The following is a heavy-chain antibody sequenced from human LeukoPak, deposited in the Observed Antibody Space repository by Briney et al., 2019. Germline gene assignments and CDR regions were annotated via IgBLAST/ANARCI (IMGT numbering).Heavy chain of an antibody. CDR2: IWYDGSNK. D-gene: IGHD3-22*01. J-gene: IGHJ4*02. CDR1: GFTFSSYG. CDR3: ARDQYYYDSSGYNY. Sequence: GRSLRLSCAASGFTFSSYGMHWVRQAPGKGLEWVAVIWYDGSNKYYADSVKGRFTISRDNSKNTLYLQMNSLRAEDTAVYYCARDQYYYDSSGYNYWGQGTLSPSPQ. V-gene: IGHV3-33*01.